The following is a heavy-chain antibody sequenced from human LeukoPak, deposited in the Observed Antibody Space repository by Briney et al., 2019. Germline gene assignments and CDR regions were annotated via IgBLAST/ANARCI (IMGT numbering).Heavy chain of an antibody. CDR1: GYTFTSYD. V-gene: IGHV1-2*02. CDR3: ARDSSTWAFDI. D-gene: IGHD5/OR15-5a*01. J-gene: IGHJ3*02. CDR2: INPNSGGT. Sequence: ASVKVSCKASGYTFTSYDINWVRQAPGQGLEWMGWINPNSGGTNYAQKFQGRVTMARDTSTSTVYMELSSLRSEDTAVYYCARDSSTWAFDIWGQGTMVTVSS.